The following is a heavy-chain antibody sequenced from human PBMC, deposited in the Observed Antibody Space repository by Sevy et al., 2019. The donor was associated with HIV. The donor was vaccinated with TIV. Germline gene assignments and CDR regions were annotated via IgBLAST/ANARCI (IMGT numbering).Heavy chain of an antibody. V-gene: IGHV3-23*01. CDR3: TKGKIGTFDS. D-gene: IGHD1-26*01. J-gene: IGHJ4*02. CDR2: ISRDGGTT. CDR1: GFTFTNFA. Sequence: GGSLRLSCAASGFTFTNFAMSWVRQAPGKGLEWVSTISRDGGTTYYADSVTGRFNISRDNSKNTLFMQMSSLRSDDTATYYCTKGKIGTFDSWGQGALVTVSS.